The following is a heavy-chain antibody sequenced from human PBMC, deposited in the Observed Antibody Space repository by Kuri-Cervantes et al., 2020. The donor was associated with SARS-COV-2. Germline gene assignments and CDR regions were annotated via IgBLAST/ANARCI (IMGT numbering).Heavy chain of an antibody. CDR2: IYYSGST. Sequence: SGTLSLTCTVSGGSISSYYWSWIRQPPGKGLEWIGYIYYSGSTNYNPSLKSRVTISVDTSKNQFSLKLSSVTAADTAVYYCARDSLGGYGMDVWGQGTTVTVSS. J-gene: IGHJ6*02. CDR3: ARDSLGGYGMDV. CDR1: GGSISSYY. V-gene: IGHV4-59*01. D-gene: IGHD3-16*01.